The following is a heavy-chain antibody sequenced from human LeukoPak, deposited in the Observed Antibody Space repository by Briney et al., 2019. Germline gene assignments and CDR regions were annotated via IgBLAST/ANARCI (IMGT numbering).Heavy chain of an antibody. CDR2: VSSNGAKT. V-gene: IGHV3-23*01. CDR1: GFTFSSYA. Sequence: PGGSLRLSCAASGFTFSSYAITWVRQAPGKGLEWVSAVSSNGAKTYYADSVKGRFTISRDNYKNMVFLQMNSLRAEDTAVYYCAKSITMIVAVFDYWGQGTLVTVSS. CDR3: AKSITMIVAVFDY. D-gene: IGHD3-22*01. J-gene: IGHJ4*02.